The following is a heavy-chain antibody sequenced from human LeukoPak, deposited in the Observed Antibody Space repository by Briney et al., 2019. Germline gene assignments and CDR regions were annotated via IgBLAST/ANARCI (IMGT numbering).Heavy chain of an antibody. Sequence: PSETLSLTCTVSGGSISSYYWSWIRQPPGKGLEWIGNIYYSGSTNYNPSLKSRVTISVDTSKNQFSLKLSSVTAADTAIYYCARSYCSGGSCWVYFDYWGQGTLVTVSS. CDR2: IYYSGST. CDR3: ARSYCSGGSCWVYFDY. D-gene: IGHD2-15*01. J-gene: IGHJ4*02. CDR1: GGSISSYY. V-gene: IGHV4-59*08.